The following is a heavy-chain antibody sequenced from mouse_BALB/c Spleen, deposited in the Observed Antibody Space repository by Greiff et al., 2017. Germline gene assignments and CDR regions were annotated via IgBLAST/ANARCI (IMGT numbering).Heavy chain of an antibody. CDR2: IRNKANGYTT. V-gene: IGHV7-3*02. Sequence: EVKLMESGGGLVQPGGSLRLSCATSGFTLTDYYMSWVRQPPGKALEWLGFIRNKANGYTTEYSASVKGRFTISRDNSQSILYLQMNTLRAEDSATYYCARDYGNYASDYWGQGTTLTVSS. CDR1: GFTLTDYY. J-gene: IGHJ2*01. CDR3: ARDYGNYASDY. D-gene: IGHD2-1*01.